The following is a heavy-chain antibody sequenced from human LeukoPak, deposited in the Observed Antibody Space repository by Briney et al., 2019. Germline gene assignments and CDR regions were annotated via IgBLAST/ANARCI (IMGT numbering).Heavy chain of an antibody. CDR2: ISSSSYI. CDR3: ARDGSKGRRAFDI. CDR1: GFTFSSYS. D-gene: IGHD3-10*01. V-gene: IGHV3-21*01. J-gene: IGHJ3*02. Sequence: GGSLRLSCAASGFTFSSYSMNWVRQAPGKGLEWVSSISSSSYIYYADSVKGRFTISRDNAKNSLYLQMNSLRAEDTAVYYCARDGSKGRRAFDIWGQGTVVTVSS.